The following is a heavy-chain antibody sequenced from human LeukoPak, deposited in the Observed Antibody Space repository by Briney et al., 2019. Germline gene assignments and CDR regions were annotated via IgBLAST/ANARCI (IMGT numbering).Heavy chain of an antibody. CDR1: GYTFTSYG. D-gene: IGHD3-3*01. J-gene: IGHJ5*02. Sequence: ASVKVSCKASGYTFTSYGISWVRQAPGQGLEWMGWISAYNGNTNYAQKLQGRVTMTTDTSTSTACMELRSLRSDDTAVYYCARDYGFWSGYRQGFDPWGQGTLVTVSS. V-gene: IGHV1-18*01. CDR3: ARDYGFWSGYRQGFDP. CDR2: ISAYNGNT.